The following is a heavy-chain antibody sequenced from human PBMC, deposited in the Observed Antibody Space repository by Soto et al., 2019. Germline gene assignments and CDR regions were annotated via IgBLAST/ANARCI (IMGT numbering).Heavy chain of an antibody. Sequence: GGSLRLSCAASGFTFSSYAMHWVRQAPGKGLEYVSAISSNGGSTYYANSVKGRFTISRDNSKNTLYLQMGSLRAEDMAVYYCARAALAVAGTWWFDPWGQGTLVTVSS. V-gene: IGHV3-64*01. CDR3: ARAALAVAGTWWFDP. CDR2: ISSNGGST. CDR1: GFTFSSYA. J-gene: IGHJ5*02. D-gene: IGHD6-19*01.